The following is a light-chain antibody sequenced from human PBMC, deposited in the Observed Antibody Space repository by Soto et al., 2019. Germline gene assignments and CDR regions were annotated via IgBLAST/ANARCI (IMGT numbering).Light chain of an antibody. CDR1: SSDVGGYDY. Sequence: QSVLTQPPSASGSPGQSVSISCTGTSSDVGGYDYVSWYQQHPGKAPKLMIYEVTIRPSGVCDRFSGSKSGNTASLTVSGLKAEDEADYYCSSYTGGNPSYVFGTGTKVTVL. J-gene: IGLJ1*01. V-gene: IGLV2-8*01. CDR2: EVT. CDR3: SSYTGGNPSYV.